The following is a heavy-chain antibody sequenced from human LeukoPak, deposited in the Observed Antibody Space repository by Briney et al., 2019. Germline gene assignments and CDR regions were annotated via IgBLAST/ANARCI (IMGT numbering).Heavy chain of an antibody. J-gene: IGHJ4*02. D-gene: IGHD2-8*02. Sequence: GGSLRLSCAASGFIFSKSDMHWVRQGPGKGLEWVAYIAHHGNDRYYADSVKGRFTISRDNSKRTLYLQMNRLNPDDTAVYYCAKDGSWSCTDWGQGTLITVSS. CDR2: IAHHGNDR. V-gene: IGHV3-30*02. CDR3: AKDGSWSCTD. CDR1: GFIFSKSD.